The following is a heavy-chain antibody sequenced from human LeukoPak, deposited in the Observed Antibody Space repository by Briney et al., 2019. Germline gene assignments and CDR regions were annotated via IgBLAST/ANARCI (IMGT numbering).Heavy chain of an antibody. CDR2: IIPIFGTA. V-gene: IGHV1-69*13. Sequence: EASVKVSCKASGGTFSSYAISWVRQAPGQGLEWMGGIIPIFGTANYAQKFQGRVTITADESTSTAYMELSSLRSEDTAVYYCARDEGYSNYALPWYWGQGTLVTVSS. J-gene: IGHJ4*02. CDR1: GGTFSSYA. CDR3: ARDEGYSNYALPWY. D-gene: IGHD4-11*01.